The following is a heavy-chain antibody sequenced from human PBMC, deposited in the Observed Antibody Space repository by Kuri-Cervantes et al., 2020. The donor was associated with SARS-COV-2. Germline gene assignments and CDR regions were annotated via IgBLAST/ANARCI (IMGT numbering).Heavy chain of an antibody. J-gene: IGHJ6*02. CDR1: GGSFSGYY. V-gene: IGHV4-34*01. CDR3: ARGVGAAVAGTLITIYYYYGMDV. Sequence: SQTLSLTCAVYGGSFSGYYWSWIRQPPGKGLEWIGEINPIGRTNYNPSLKRRVTISVDTSKNQFSLKLSSVTAADTAVYYCARGVGAAVAGTLITIYYYYGMDVWGQGTTVTVSS. CDR2: INPIGRT. D-gene: IGHD6-19*01.